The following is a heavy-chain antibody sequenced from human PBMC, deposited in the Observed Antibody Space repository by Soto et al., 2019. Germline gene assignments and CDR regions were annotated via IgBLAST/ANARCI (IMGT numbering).Heavy chain of an antibody. CDR2: ITYIGGAT. V-gene: IGHV3-23*01. CDR3: AKVSSLYGDYVPSSGLDDF. Sequence: EAQLLESGGGFVQPGGSLRLSCAASGFTFSSYAMAWVRQAPGKGLEWVSGITYIGGATFYADSVKGRFTISSDNVRNTLYLQMNRLRVEDTAVYYCAKVSSLYGDYVPSSGLDDFWGQGTLVTVSS. CDR1: GFTFSSYA. D-gene: IGHD4-17*01. J-gene: IGHJ4*02.